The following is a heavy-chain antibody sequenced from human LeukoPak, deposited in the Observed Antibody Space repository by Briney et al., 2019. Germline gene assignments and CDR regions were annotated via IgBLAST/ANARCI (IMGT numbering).Heavy chain of an antibody. J-gene: IGHJ4*02. CDR2: ISWNSGSI. V-gene: IGHV3-9*01. D-gene: IGHD5-24*01. CDR1: GFTFDDYA. Sequence: PGGSLRLSCAASGFTFDDYAMHWVRQAPGKGLEWVSGISWNSGSIGYADSAKGRFTISRDNSKNTLYLQMNSLRAEDTAVYYCAKGRRDGYNYYFDYWGQGTLVTVSS. CDR3: AKGRRDGYNYYFDY.